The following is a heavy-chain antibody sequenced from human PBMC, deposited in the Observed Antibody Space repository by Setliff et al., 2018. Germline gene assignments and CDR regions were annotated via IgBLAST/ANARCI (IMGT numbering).Heavy chain of an antibody. CDR1: GGSISSGSYY. J-gene: IGHJ4*02. CDR3: ARGGTFRYFDY. D-gene: IGHD2-21*01. Sequence: SETLSLTCTVSGGSISSGSYYWSWIRQPAGKGLEWIGHIYTSGSTNYNPSLKSRVTMSVDTSKNQFSLKLRSVTAADTAVYFCARGGTFRYFDYWGQGTPVTVSS. V-gene: IGHV4-61*09. CDR2: IYTSGST.